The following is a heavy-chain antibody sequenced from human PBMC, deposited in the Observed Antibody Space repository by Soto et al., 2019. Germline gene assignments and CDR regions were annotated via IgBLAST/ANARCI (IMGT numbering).Heavy chain of an antibody. D-gene: IGHD3-10*01. Sequence: ASVKVSCKASGYTFSSYGIHWVRQAPGQTLEWMGWINAGKGNTRYSQRFQGRVTFTRDTSASTAYMELSGLRSEDTAVYYCARSDHYDSGNRYHWIDPWGEGILVTVS. CDR2: INAGKGNT. CDR3: ARSDHYDSGNRYHWIDP. V-gene: IGHV1-3*01. J-gene: IGHJ5*02. CDR1: GYTFSSYG.